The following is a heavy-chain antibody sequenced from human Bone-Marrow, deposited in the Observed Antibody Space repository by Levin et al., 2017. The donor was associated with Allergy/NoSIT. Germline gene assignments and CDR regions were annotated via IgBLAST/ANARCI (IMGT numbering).Heavy chain of an antibody. V-gene: IGHV3-9*01. Sequence: GGSLRLSCAASGFTFDDYAMHWVRQAPGKGLEWVSSISWNSGKIDYADSVKGRFTISRDSAKNSLYLQMNSLRAEDTALYYCAKGADSSGSANVFDIWGQGTMVTVSS. J-gene: IGHJ3*02. CDR1: GFTFDDYA. D-gene: IGHD3-22*01. CDR2: ISWNSGKI. CDR3: AKGADSSGSANVFDI.